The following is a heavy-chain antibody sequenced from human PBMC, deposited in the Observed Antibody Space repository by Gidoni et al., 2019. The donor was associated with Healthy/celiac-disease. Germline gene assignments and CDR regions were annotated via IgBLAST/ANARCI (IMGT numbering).Heavy chain of an antibody. Sequence: SGGYYWSWIRQHPGKGLEWIGYIYYSGSTYYNPSLKSRVTISVDTSKNQFSLKLSSVTAADTAVYYCARGPHNIVVVVAAGDWYFDLWGRGTLVTVSS. D-gene: IGHD2-15*01. CDR2: IYYSGST. CDR3: ARGPHNIVVVVAAGDWYFDL. V-gene: IGHV4-31*02. J-gene: IGHJ2*01. CDR1: SGGYY.